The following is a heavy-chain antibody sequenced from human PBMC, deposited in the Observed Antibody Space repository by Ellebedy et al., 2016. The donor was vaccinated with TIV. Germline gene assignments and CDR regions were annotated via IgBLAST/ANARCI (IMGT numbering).Heavy chain of an antibody. J-gene: IGHJ2*01. Sequence: SETLSLXXTVSGDSVNSDIYYWGWIRQPPGQRLEWIGSIHYSGSTYCNPSLKSRVTISVDTSENQFSLKLSSVTAADTAVYYCANFGRQLTYWYFDLWGRGTLVTVSS. CDR1: GDSVNSDIYY. CDR3: ANFGRQLTYWYFDL. D-gene: IGHD2-2*01. CDR2: IHYSGST. V-gene: IGHV4-39*01.